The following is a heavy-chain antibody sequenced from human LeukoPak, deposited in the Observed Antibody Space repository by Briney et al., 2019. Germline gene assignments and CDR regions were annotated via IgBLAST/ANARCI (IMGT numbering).Heavy chain of an antibody. CDR2: IDYNGRTT. J-gene: IGHJ4*02. CDR3: VREVGSFDD. V-gene: IGHV3-74*01. CDR1: GFTFSSYS. Sequence: PGGSLRLSCAASGFTFSSYSMNWVRQAPGKGLVWVSNIDYNGRTTHYADSVRGRFTISRDNAKNTVYLQMNNLRVEDTAVYFCVREVGSFDDWGQGILVTVSP. D-gene: IGHD1-26*01.